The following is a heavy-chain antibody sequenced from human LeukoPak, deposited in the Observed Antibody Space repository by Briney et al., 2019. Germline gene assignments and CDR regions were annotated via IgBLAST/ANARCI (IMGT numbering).Heavy chain of an antibody. CDR3: AKDRDSSWYSGCFDY. CDR1: GFTLTSYG. CDR2: ISYDGSYK. D-gene: IGHD6-13*01. Sequence: GGSLRLSCAASGFTLTSYGMHWVRQAPGKGLEWVAVISYDGSYKYYAGSVKGRFTISRDNSKNTLYLQMNSLRAEDTAVYYCAKDRDSSWYSGCFDYWGQGTLVTVSS. V-gene: IGHV3-30*18. J-gene: IGHJ4*02.